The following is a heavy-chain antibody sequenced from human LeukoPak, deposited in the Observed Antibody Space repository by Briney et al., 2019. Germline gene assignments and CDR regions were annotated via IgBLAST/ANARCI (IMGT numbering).Heavy chain of an antibody. CDR1: GFTFSRDW. CDR3: VRQYYEYNVYDRHFDL. J-gene: IGHJ4*01. D-gene: IGHD5/OR15-5a*01. V-gene: IGHV3-74*03. Sequence: GGSLRLSCAASGFTFSRDWMQWVRQAPGKGMVWVSRISDDGSITTYADSVQGRFTISRDNAKSTVFLQMNSLRVEDTAVYFCVRQYYEYNVYDRHFDLWGQGILVTVSS. CDR2: ISDDGSIT.